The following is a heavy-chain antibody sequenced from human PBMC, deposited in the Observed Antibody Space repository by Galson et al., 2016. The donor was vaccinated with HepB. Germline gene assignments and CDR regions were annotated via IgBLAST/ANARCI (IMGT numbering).Heavy chain of an antibody. CDR3: AKVRPPYSSDWYFDL. CDR2: ITNRGFST. V-gene: IGHV3-23*01. Sequence: SLRLSCAASGFTFGNFAMNWVRQTPGKGLEWVAGITNRGFSTYYSDSVKGRFTISRDNFTNTLSLQMNSVRAEDTAVYYCAKVRPPYSSDWYFDLWGRGTLVTVSS. CDR1: GFTFGNFA. J-gene: IGHJ2*01. D-gene: IGHD6-25*01.